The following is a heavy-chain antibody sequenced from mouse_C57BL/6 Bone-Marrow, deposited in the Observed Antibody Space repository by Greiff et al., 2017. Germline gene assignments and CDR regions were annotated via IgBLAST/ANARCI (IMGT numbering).Heavy chain of an antibody. CDR2: ISDGGSYT. D-gene: IGHD2-4*01. CDR3: ARHYDYDVYAMDY. V-gene: IGHV5-4*01. CDR1: GFTFSSYA. Sequence: DVQLVESGGGLVKPGGSLKLSCAASGFTFSSYAMYWVRQTPEKRLEWVATISDGGSYTYYPDNVKGRFTIYRDNAKNNLYLQMSHLKSEDTAMYYCARHYDYDVYAMDYWGQGTSVTVSS. J-gene: IGHJ4*01.